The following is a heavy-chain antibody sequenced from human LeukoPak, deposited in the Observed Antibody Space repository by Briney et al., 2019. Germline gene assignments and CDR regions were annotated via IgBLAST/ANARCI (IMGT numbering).Heavy chain of an antibody. CDR3: AKDLRATVTPDYYMDV. V-gene: IGHV3-23*01. CDR2: ISGSGGST. Sequence: PGGSLRLSCAASGFTFSSYAMSWVRQAPGKGLEWVSAISGSGGSTYNADSVKGRFTISRDNSKNTLYLQMNSLRAEDTAVYYCAKDLRATVTPDYYMDVWGKGTTVTVSS. CDR1: GFTFSSYA. J-gene: IGHJ6*03. D-gene: IGHD4-17*01.